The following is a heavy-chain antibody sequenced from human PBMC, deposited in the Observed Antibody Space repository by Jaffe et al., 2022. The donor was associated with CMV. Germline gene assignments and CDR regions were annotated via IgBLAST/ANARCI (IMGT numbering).Heavy chain of an antibody. V-gene: IGHV3-33*08. J-gene: IGHJ4*02. D-gene: IGHD3-22*01. CDR3: ARVNTAYYYDSSGYLDY. Sequence: QVQLVESGGGVVQPGRSLRLSCAASGFTFSSYGMHWVRQAPGKGLEWVAVIWYDGSNKYYADSVKGRFTISRDNSKNTLYLQMNSLRAEDTAVYYCARVNTAYYYDSSGYLDYWGQGTLVTVSS. CDR1: GFTFSSYG. CDR2: IWYDGSNK.